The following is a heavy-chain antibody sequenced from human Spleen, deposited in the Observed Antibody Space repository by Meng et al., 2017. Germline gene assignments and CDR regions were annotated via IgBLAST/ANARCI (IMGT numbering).Heavy chain of an antibody. Sequence: VQLQESGPGLVKPSGTLSRTCAVSGGSISNSYWWSWVRQPPGQGLEWIGEIYHSGSTNYNPSLKSRVTISVDKSKNQFSLNLSSVTAADTAVYYCARWDRSGSYQVYWGQGTLVTVSS. V-gene: IGHV4-4*02. D-gene: IGHD1-26*01. CDR1: GGSISNSYW. CDR2: IYHSGST. J-gene: IGHJ4*02. CDR3: ARWDRSGSYQVY.